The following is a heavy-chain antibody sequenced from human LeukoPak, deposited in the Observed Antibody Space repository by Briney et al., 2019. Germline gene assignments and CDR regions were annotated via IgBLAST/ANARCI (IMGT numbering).Heavy chain of an antibody. CDR1: RFTFSSYS. J-gene: IGHJ3*02. CDR2: IGSTSSYI. V-gene: IGHV3-21*04. D-gene: IGHD3-10*01. CDR3: ARDQRDQKGSGPLDI. Sequence: GGSLRLSCAASRFTFSSYSMNWVRQAPGKGLEWVSSIGSTSSYIYCADSVKGRFTISRDNAKNSLYLQMNSLRAEDTAVYYCARDQRDQKGSGPLDIWGQGTMVTVSS.